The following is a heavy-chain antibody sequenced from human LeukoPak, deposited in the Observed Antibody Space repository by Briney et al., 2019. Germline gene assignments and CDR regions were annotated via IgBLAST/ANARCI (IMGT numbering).Heavy chain of an antibody. CDR2: INWKSDKI. CDR3: ATPLDYYDRSDSHQGGD. D-gene: IGHD3-22*01. J-gene: IGHJ4*02. V-gene: IGHV3-9*01. CDR1: GYSFDEYA. Sequence: GGSLRLSCAGSGYSFDEYAMYWVRQAPGKGLEWVSGINWKSDKIGYADSVKGRFTISRDNAKNSLYLQMNSLRAEDTAVYYCATPLDYYDRSDSHQGGDWGQGTLVTVSS.